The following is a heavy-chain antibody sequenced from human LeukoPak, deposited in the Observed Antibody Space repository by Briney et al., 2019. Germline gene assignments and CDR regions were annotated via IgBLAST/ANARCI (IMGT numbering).Heavy chain of an antibody. D-gene: IGHD2-2*01. V-gene: IGHV3-30*18. CDR1: GFTFSSYD. CDR3: AKYSCSSTSCHYGMDV. Sequence: PGRSLTLSCAASGFTFSSYDMHWVRQAPGKGLEGVAVISYDGSNKYYADSVKGRFTISRDNSKNTLYLQMNSLRAEDTAVYYCAKYSCSSTSCHYGMDVWGQGTTVTVSS. J-gene: IGHJ6*02. CDR2: ISYDGSNK.